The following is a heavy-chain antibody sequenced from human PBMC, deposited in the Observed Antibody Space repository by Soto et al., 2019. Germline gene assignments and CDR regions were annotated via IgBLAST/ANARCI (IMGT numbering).Heavy chain of an antibody. V-gene: IGHV5-51*01. Sequence: GESLKISCQCSGYTFSNFWIAWVRQLPGKGLEYMGIIYPGDSETRYSPSFHGKATISADRSIGTAYLQWSSLEASDSAFYFCARSPRSSPYFDYWGQGALVTVSS. J-gene: IGHJ4*02. CDR2: IYPGDSET. CDR3: ARSPRSSPYFDY. D-gene: IGHD6-13*01. CDR1: GYTFSNFW.